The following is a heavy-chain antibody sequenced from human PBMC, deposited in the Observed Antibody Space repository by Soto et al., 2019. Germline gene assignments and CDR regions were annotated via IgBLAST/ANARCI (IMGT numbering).Heavy chain of an antibody. CDR2: IYYSGST. J-gene: IGHJ4*02. V-gene: IGHV4-39*01. CDR3: ARQGYSSGWYDNYYFDY. D-gene: IGHD6-19*01. Sequence: QLQLQESGPGLVKPSETLSLTCTVSGGSISSSSYYWVWIRQPPGKGLEWIGSIYYSGSTYYNPSLKSRVTISVDTSKNQFSLKLSSVTAADTAVYYCARQGYSSGWYDNYYFDYWGQGTLVTVSS. CDR1: GGSISSSSYY.